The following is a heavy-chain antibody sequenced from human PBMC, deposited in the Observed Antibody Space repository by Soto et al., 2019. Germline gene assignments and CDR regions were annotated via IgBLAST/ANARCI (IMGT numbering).Heavy chain of an antibody. J-gene: IGHJ6*03. CDR3: AREAASDPSFYYHYMDV. CDR2: MNPDSGNT. V-gene: IGHV1-8*01. CDR1: GCTFSNYN. Sequence: ASVKVSCKASGCTFSNYNINWVRQASGQGLEWMGWMNPDSGNTGYAEKFQGRVTMTRNSSISTAYMELSGLRSEDTAVYYCAREAASDPSFYYHYMDVWGKGTTVTVSS. D-gene: IGHD3-10*01.